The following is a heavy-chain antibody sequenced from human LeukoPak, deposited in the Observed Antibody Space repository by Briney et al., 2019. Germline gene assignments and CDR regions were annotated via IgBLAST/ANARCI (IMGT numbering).Heavy chain of an antibody. D-gene: IGHD3-22*01. CDR1: GFTFSSYG. J-gene: IGHJ4*02. Sequence: GGSLRLSCAASGFTFSSYGMHWVRQAPGKGLEWVSAISGSGGSTYYADSVKGRFTISRDNSKNTLYLQMNSLRAEDTAVYYCAKEGPSYYYDSSGYPDYWGQGTLVTVSS. V-gene: IGHV3-23*01. CDR2: ISGSGGST. CDR3: AKEGPSYYYDSSGYPDY.